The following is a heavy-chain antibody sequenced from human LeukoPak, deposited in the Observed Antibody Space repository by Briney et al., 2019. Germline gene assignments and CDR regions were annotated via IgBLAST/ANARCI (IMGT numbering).Heavy chain of an antibody. J-gene: IGHJ4*02. V-gene: IGHV1-69*13. CDR2: IIPIFGTA. D-gene: IGHD4-17*01. CDR1: GGTFSSYA. Sequence: ASVKVSCKASGGTFSSYAISWVRQAPGQGLEWMGGIIPIFGTAKYAQTFQGRVTITADESTSTAYMELSSLTSEDTAMYFCARVLRYASPYFDIWGQGTLVTASS. CDR3: ARVLRYASPYFDI.